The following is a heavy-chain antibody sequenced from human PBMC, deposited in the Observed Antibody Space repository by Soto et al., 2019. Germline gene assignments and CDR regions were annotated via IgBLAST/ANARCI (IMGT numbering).Heavy chain of an antibody. Sequence: NRSETLSLTCAVSGYSISSGYYWGCLRQPPGKGLEWIGHMYHSGSIYYNPSLQSRVTISMDTSKNESSLKLTSVTAADTAVYYCGRQKGGGIYGDYVADWGQGTLVTVSS. CDR1: GYSISSGYY. D-gene: IGHD4-17*01. CDR2: MYHSGSI. V-gene: IGHV4-38-2*01. CDR3: GRQKGGGIYGDYVAD. J-gene: IGHJ4*02.